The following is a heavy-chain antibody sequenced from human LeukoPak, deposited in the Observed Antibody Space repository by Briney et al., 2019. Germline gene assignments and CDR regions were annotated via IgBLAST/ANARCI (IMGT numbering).Heavy chain of an antibody. D-gene: IGHD2-2*01. V-gene: IGHV4-59*01. J-gene: IGHJ4*02. CDR1: GGSISSYY. Sequence: SETLSLTCTVSGGSISSYYWIWIRQPPGKGLEWIGYIYYSGSTNYNPSLKSRVTISVDRSKNQFSLKLTSVTAADTAVYYCARGRAQLPYFDYWGQGTLVTVSS. CDR3: ARGRAQLPYFDY. CDR2: IYYSGST.